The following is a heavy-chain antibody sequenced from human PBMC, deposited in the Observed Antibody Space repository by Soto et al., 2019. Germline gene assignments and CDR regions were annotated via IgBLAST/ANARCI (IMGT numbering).Heavy chain of an antibody. V-gene: IGHV1-69*13. Sequence: GASVKVSCKASGGTFSSYAISWVRQAPGQGLEWMGGIITIFGTANYAQKFQGRVTITADESTSTAYMELSSLRSEDTAVYYCARNYHFVEFGFPGYSSGWYYFDYWGQGTLVTVSS. CDR3: ARNYHFVEFGFPGYSSGWYYFDY. J-gene: IGHJ4*02. D-gene: IGHD6-19*01. CDR1: GGTFSSYA. CDR2: IITIFGTA.